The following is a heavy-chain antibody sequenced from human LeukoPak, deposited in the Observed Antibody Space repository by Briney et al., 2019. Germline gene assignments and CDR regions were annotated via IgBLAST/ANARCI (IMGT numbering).Heavy chain of an antibody. J-gene: IGHJ4*01. D-gene: IGHD3-16*01. CDR3: AGGYYFGS. CDR2: VPYSGST. V-gene: IGHV4-59*11. CDR1: GDSISNHY. Sequence: SETLSLTCTVSGDSISNHYWTWIRQPPGRGLEWIACVPYSGSTNYNPSLKSRVTMSVDTSKNQFYLKLSSVTAADTAVYFCAGGYYFGSWGQGTVVTVSS.